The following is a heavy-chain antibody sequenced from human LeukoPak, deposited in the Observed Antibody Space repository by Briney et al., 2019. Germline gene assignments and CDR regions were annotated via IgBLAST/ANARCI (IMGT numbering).Heavy chain of an antibody. CDR1: GFTFSSYA. Sequence: PGGSLRLSCAASGFTFSSYAMSWVRQAPGKGLEWVSAISGSGGSTYYTDSVKGRFTISRDNSKNTLYLQMNSLRAEDTAVYYCAKVQSQNYYDSSGYPPAFDIWGQGTMVTVSS. J-gene: IGHJ3*02. V-gene: IGHV3-23*01. CDR3: AKVQSQNYYDSSGYPPAFDI. CDR2: ISGSGGST. D-gene: IGHD3-22*01.